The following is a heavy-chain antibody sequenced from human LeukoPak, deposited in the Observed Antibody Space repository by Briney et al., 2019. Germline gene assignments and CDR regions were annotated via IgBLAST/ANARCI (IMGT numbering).Heavy chain of an antibody. CDR2: IYYSGST. CDR1: GGSISSYY. J-gene: IGHJ4*02. V-gene: IGHV4-59*01. Sequence: NPSETLSLTCTVSGGSISSYYWSWIRQPPGKGLEWIGYIYYSGSTNYNPSLKSRVTISVDTSKNQFSLKLSSVTAADTAVYYCAREGSSSWYGVDYWGQGTLVTVSS. CDR3: AREGSSSWYGVDY. D-gene: IGHD6-13*01.